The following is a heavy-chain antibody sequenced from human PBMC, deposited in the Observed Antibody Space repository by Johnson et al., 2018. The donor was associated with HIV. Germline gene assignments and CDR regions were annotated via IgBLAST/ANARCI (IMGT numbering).Heavy chain of an antibody. Sequence: QVQLVESGGGLVQPGRSLRLSCAASGFTFSDYYMSWIRQAPGKGLEWVSYISTSGSTRYYADSMTGRFTISRDNAKNSLYLQMNSLRAEDTAVYYCARADHTSGRNGAGAFDIWGQGTMVTVSS. CDR3: ARADHTSGRNGAGAFDI. J-gene: IGHJ3*02. CDR2: ISTSGSTR. D-gene: IGHD2-15*01. V-gene: IGHV3-11*04. CDR1: GFTFSDYY.